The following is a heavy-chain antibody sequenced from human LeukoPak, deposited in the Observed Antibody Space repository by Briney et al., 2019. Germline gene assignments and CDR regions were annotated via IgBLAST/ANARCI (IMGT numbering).Heavy chain of an antibody. Sequence: GASVKVSCKASGGTSSSYAISWVRQAPGQGLEWMGGIIPIFGTANYAQKFQGRVTITADESTTTAYMELSSLRSEDTVVYYCARGRMAGTYVFDSWGQGTLVTVSS. CDR1: GGTSSSYA. V-gene: IGHV1-69*01. D-gene: IGHD6-19*01. CDR3: ARGRMAGTYVFDS. J-gene: IGHJ4*02. CDR2: IIPIFGTA.